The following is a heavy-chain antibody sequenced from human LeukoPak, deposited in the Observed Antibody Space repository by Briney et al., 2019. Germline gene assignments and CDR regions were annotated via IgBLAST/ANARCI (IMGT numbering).Heavy chain of an antibody. V-gene: IGHV3-23*01. CDR1: GFTFSSYA. Sequence: GGSLRVSCAASGFTFSSYAMSWVRQAPGKGLEWVSAISGSGGSTYYADSVKGRFTISRDNSKNTLYLQMNSLRAEDTAVYYCAKSEAHITMVQGGTLFDYWGQGTLVTVSS. CDR2: ISGSGGST. J-gene: IGHJ4*02. CDR3: AKSEAHITMVQGGTLFDY. D-gene: IGHD3-10*01.